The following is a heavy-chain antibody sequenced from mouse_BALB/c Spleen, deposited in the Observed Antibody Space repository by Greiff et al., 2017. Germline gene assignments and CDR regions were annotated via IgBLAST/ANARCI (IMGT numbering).Heavy chain of an antibody. J-gene: IGHJ4*01. V-gene: IGHV5-4*02. CDR1: GFTFSDYY. CDR2: ISDGGSYT. Sequence: VESGGGLVKPGGSLKLSCAASGFTFSDYYMYWVRQTPEKRLEWVATISDGGSYTYYPDSVKGRFTISRDNAKNNLYLQMSSLKSEDTAMYYCARDGYYYGSSYVDYWGQGTSVTVSS. CDR3: ARDGYYYGSSYVDY. D-gene: IGHD1-1*01.